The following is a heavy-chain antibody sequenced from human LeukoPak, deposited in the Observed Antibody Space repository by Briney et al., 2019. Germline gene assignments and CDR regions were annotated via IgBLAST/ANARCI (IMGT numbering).Heavy chain of an antibody. CDR2: ISYDGSNK. D-gene: IGHD3-10*01. J-gene: IGHJ6*02. Sequence: GGSLRLSCAASGFAFSSYAMHWVRQAPGKGLEWVAVISYDGSNKYYADSVKGRFTISRDNSKNTLYLQMNSLRAEDTAVYYCASGRYGSYYYYGMDVWGQGTTVTVSS. V-gene: IGHV3-30-3*01. CDR3: ASGRYGSYYYYGMDV. CDR1: GFAFSSYA.